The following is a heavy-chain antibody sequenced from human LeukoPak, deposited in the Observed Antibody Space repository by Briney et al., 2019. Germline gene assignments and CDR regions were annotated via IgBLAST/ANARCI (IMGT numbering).Heavy chain of an antibody. CDR3: ARGRAGNYYIDNDY. CDR1: GFTLSGYW. J-gene: IGHJ4*01. CDR2: ITGDGSIT. V-gene: IGHV3-74*01. Sequence: QPGGSLRLSRAPSGFTLSGYWLLWVRQAPGKGVVWVSRITGDGSITAYEDSVKGRFTISRDNAKNKLYLQMNSLRAEDTAVYYCARGRAGNYYIDNDYWGQGTLVTVSS. D-gene: IGHD3-10*01.